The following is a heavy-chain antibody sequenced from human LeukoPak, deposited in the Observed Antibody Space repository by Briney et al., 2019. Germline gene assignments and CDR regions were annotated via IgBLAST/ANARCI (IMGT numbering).Heavy chain of an antibody. D-gene: IGHD5-18*01. Sequence: GGSLRLSCAASGFTFSSYGMHWVRQAPGKGLEWVAVIWYDGSNKYYADSVKGRFTISRDNSKNTLYLQMNSLRAEDTAVYYCAKDIRGYSYGPFDCWGHGTPGTVSS. CDR3: AKDIRGYSYGPFDC. J-gene: IGHJ4*01. V-gene: IGHV3-33*06. CDR2: IWYDGSNK. CDR1: GFTFSSYG.